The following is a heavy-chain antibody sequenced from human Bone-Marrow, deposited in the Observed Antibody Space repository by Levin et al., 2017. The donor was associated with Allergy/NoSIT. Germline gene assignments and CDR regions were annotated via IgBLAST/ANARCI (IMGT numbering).Heavy chain of an antibody. CDR1: GFTFSSYG. CDR3: ASSGWSSDAFDI. D-gene: IGHD6-19*01. J-gene: IGHJ3*02. V-gene: IGHV3-30*03. CDR2: ISYDGSNK. Sequence: LSLTCAASGFTFSSYGMHWVRQAPGKGLEWVAVISYDGSNKYYADSVKGRFTISRDNSKNTLYLQMNSLRAEDTAVYYCASSGWSSDAFDIWGQGTMVTVSS.